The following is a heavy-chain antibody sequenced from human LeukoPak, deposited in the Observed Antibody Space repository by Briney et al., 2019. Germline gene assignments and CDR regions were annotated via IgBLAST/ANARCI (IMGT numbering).Heavy chain of an antibody. V-gene: IGHV4-59*01. CDR2: ISDSGST. D-gene: IGHD3-10*01. J-gene: IGHJ6*03. CDR1: GDSISIYY. CDR3: AREGSGRAYYYYMDV. Sequence: NPSETLSLTCTLSGDSISIYYWSWIRQPPGKGLEWTGYISDSGSTNYNPSLKSRVTISVDTSKRQFSLKLSSVTAADTAVYYCAREGSGRAYYYYMDVWGRGTTVTVSS.